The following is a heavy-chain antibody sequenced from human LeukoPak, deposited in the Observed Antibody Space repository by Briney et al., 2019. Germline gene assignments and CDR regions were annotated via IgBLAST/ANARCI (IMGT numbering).Heavy chain of an antibody. V-gene: IGHV3-23*01. CDR2: ISGSGGST. J-gene: IGHJ1*01. CDR3: AKEAYCGGDCYGYFQH. CDR1: GFTFSSYA. D-gene: IGHD2-21*02. Sequence: PGGSLGLSCAASGFTFSSYAMSWVRQAPGKGLEWVSAISGSGGSTYYADSVKGRFTISRDNSKNTLYLQMNSLRAEDTAVYYCAKEAYCGGDCYGYFQHWGQGTLVTVSS.